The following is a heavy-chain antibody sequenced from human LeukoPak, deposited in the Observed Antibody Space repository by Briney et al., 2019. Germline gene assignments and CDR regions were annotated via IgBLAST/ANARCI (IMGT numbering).Heavy chain of an antibody. J-gene: IGHJ4*02. Sequence: ASVKVSCKASGYTFTSYYMHWVRQAPGQGLEWMGIINPSGGSTSYAQKFQGRVTITADKSTSTAYMELSSLRSEDTAVYYCARDLPFGELLSTHLYYWGQGTLVTVSS. V-gene: IGHV1-46*01. CDR2: INPSGGST. D-gene: IGHD3-10*01. CDR1: GYTFTSYY. CDR3: ARDLPFGELLSTHLYY.